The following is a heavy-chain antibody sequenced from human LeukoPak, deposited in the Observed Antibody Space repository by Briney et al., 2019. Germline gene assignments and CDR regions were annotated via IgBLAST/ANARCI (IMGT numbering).Heavy chain of an antibody. CDR3: AREGYSGYDADY. J-gene: IGHJ4*02. CDR2: VYPSGST. Sequence: SGTLSLTCAVSGGSISSSTLWSWVRQAPGKGLEWIGEVYPSGSTNYNPSLKSRVTISVDTSKNQFSLKLSSVTAADTAVYYCAREGYSGYDADYGGQGTLVTVSS. CDR1: GGSISSSTL. D-gene: IGHD5-12*01. V-gene: IGHV4-4*02.